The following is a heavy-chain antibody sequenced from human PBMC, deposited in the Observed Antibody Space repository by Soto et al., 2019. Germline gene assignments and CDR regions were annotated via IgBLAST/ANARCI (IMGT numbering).Heavy chain of an antibody. CDR1: GGSISSSSYY. J-gene: IGHJ4*02. CDR2: IYYSGST. D-gene: IGHD6-19*01. Sequence: SETLSLTCTVSGGSISSSSYYWGWIRQPPGKGLEWIGSIYYSGSTYYNPSLKSRVTISVDTSKNQFSLKLSSVTAADTAVYYCARPHTGAVAGSGMWDYYFDYWGQGTLVTVSS. V-gene: IGHV4-39*01. CDR3: ARPHTGAVAGSGMWDYYFDY.